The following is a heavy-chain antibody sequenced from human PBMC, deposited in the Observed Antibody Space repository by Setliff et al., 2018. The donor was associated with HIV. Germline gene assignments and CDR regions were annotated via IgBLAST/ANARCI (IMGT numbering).Heavy chain of an antibody. CDR3: ARGFSVYSSSDPLLNWLDP. CDR2: INSDNGNT. Sequence: ASVKVSCKASGYTLSTYALYWVRQAPGQRLEWMGWINSDNGNTKFSQKFQGRVTITRDTSASTAYMDLSSLRSEDTAVYYCARGFSVYSSSDPLLNWLDPWGQGTLVTVSS. J-gene: IGHJ5*02. V-gene: IGHV1-3*01. CDR1: GYTLSTYA. D-gene: IGHD6-6*01.